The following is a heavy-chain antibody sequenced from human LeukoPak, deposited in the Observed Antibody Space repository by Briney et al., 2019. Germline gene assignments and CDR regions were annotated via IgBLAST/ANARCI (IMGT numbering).Heavy chain of an antibody. Sequence: GGSLRLSCAASGFTFSSYNMNWVRQAPGKGLEWVSSISSSSSYIYYADSVKGRFTISRDNAKNSLYLQMNSLRAEDTAVYYCARDPTGTIDYWGQGTLVTVSS. J-gene: IGHJ4*02. V-gene: IGHV3-21*01. D-gene: IGHD1-1*01. CDR3: ARDPTGTIDY. CDR1: GFTFSSYN. CDR2: ISSSSSYI.